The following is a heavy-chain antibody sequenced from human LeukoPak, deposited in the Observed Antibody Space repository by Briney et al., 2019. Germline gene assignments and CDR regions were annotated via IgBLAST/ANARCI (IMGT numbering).Heavy chain of an antibody. CDR3: TRRGTASAPDDY. CDR1: GFTFSDSA. CDR2: IRSRVNSYAT. Sequence: GGSLRLSCAASGFTFSDSAMHWVRQASGKGREWVGRIRSRVNSYATTYAASVKGRFTISRDDSKNTAYLEMNSLKTEDTAVYFCTRRGTASAPDDYWGQGALVTVSS. J-gene: IGHJ4*02. V-gene: IGHV3-73*01. D-gene: IGHD6-13*01.